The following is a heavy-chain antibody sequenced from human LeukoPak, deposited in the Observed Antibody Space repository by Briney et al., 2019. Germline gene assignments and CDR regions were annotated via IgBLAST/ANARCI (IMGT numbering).Heavy chain of an antibody. CDR3: ARNYGHNSKYSDL. CDR2: ISPEGGDT. V-gene: IGHV1-2*02. Sequence: ASVKVSCKPSGYTFSDYFMHWVRQAPGQGLEWMGWISPEGGDTHYAQRFQGRVTMTRDTSISAAYMELTSLSSDDTAVYYSARNYGHNSKYSDLWGQGTLVTVSS. D-gene: IGHD4-17*01. CDR1: GYTFSDYF. J-gene: IGHJ4*02.